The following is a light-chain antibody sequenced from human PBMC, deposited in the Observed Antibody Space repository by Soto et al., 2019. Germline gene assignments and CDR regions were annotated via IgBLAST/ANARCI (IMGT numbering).Light chain of an antibody. CDR3: CSLTTRDSHV. Sequence: QSALTQPRSVSGSPGQSVTISCTGTSSDDGGYNYVSWYQQHPGKAPKLMIYAVSNRPSGVSNRFSGSKSGNTASLTISGLQAEDEADYYCCSLTTRDSHVFGTGSKVTVL. V-gene: IGLV2-11*01. CDR1: SSDDGGYNY. J-gene: IGLJ1*01. CDR2: AVS.